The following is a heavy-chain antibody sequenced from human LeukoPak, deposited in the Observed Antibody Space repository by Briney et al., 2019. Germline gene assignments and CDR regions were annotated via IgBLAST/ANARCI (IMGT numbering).Heavy chain of an antibody. J-gene: IGHJ4*02. D-gene: IGHD3-10*01. Sequence: ASVKVSCKVSGYTLTELSMHWVRQAPGKGLEWMGGFDPEDGETIYAQEFQGRVTMTEGTSTDTAYMELSSLRSEDTAVYYCATGKFGAPSYFDYWGQGTLVTVSS. CDR1: GYTLTELS. CDR3: ATGKFGAPSYFDY. CDR2: FDPEDGET. V-gene: IGHV1-24*01.